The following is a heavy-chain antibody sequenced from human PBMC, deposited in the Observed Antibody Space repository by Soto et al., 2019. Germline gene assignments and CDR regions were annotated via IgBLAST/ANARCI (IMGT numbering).Heavy chain of an antibody. V-gene: IGHV3-33*01. CDR2: IWYDGSNK. Sequence: GGSLRLSCAASGFTFSSYGMHWVRQAPGKGLEWVAVIWYDGSNKYYADSVKGRFTISRDNSKNTLYLQVNSLRAEDTAVYYCAREDCGGDCSSYYGMDVWGQGTTVTVSS. CDR3: AREDCGGDCSSYYGMDV. CDR1: GFTFSSYG. D-gene: IGHD2-21*02. J-gene: IGHJ6*02.